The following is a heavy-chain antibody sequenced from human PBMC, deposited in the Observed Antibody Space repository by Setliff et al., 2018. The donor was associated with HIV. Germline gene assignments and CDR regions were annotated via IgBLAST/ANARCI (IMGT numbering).Heavy chain of an antibody. CDR1: GYSFTSYA. CDR3: ARDSVVVTAIAFLDAFDI. CDR2: INTNTGNP. D-gene: IGHD2-21*02. Sequence: ASVKVSCKASGYSFTSYAMNWVRQAPGQGLEWMGWINTNTGNPTYAQGFTGRSAFSLDTSVSTAYLQISSLKAEDTAVYYCARDSVVVTAIAFLDAFDIWGQGTMVTVSS. V-gene: IGHV7-4-1*02. J-gene: IGHJ3*02.